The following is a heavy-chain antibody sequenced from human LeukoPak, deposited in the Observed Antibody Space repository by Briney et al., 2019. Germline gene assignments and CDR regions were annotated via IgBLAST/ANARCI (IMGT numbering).Heavy chain of an antibody. CDR1: GFTFSTYG. D-gene: IGHD4-17*01. Sequence: GGSLRLSCAASGFTFSTYGIHWVRQAPGKGLEWVAFIRYDGTNKWYANSVKGRFTISRDNSKNMLYLQMNSLRAEDTAVYHCAKDRDYGDYPSAYYYYMDVWGKGTAVTVSS. V-gene: IGHV3-30*02. CDR2: IRYDGTNK. J-gene: IGHJ6*03. CDR3: AKDRDYGDYPSAYYYYMDV.